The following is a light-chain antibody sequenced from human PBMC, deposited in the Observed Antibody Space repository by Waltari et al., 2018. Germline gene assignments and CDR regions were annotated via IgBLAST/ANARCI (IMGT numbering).Light chain of an antibody. CDR1: SSNIGSHT. CDR2: SNN. Sequence: QAGLTQPPSASGTPGQRVTISCSGSSSNIGSHTVHWYQHLPGTAPKRLIYSNNQRPPGVSDRFSGSKSGTSASLAISGLQAEDEAVYYCAAWDDSLNGRVFGGGTKLTVV. J-gene: IGLJ2*01. CDR3: AAWDDSLNGRV. V-gene: IGLV1-44*01.